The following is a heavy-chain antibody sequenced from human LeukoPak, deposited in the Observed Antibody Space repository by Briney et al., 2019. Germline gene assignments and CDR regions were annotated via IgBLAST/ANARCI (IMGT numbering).Heavy chain of an antibody. J-gene: IGHJ6*02. V-gene: IGHV1-24*01. Sequence: VASVKVSCKISGYTLSDLSIHWVRQAPGKGLEWMGGFDPEDGETIYAQKFQDRVTMTKDTSTDTAYMELSSLRSEDTAVYYCATVARKQQVIYYYYGMEVWGQGTTVTVSS. D-gene: IGHD1-14*01. CDR3: ATVARKQQVIYYYYGMEV. CDR2: FDPEDGET. CDR1: GYTLSDLS.